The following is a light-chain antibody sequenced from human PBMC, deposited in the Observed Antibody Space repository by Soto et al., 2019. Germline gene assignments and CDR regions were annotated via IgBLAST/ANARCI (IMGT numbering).Light chain of an antibody. CDR3: QYYSTHAPQLT. V-gene: IGKV3-20*01. CDR2: GAS. Sequence: EIVLTQSLGTLSLSPGDRATLSCRASQSLSSNYLAWYQQKPGQTPRLLIYGASNRAAGIPARFSGSGSGKELTRTITSLQSEEFAVYYCQYYSTHAPQLTFGGGNKGDIK. CDR1: QSLSSNY. J-gene: IGKJ4*01.